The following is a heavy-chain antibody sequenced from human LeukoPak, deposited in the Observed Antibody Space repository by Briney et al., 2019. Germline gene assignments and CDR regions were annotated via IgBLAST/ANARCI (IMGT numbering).Heavy chain of an antibody. CDR2: IGGSDGKT. V-gene: IGHV3-23*01. CDR3: VKDANYFDSGSYMVPFDS. J-gene: IGHJ4*02. CDR1: GFTFSRCA. Sequence: PGGSLRLSCPASGFTFSRCAMGWARQIPGKGMEWVAGIGGSDGKTYYADPVKGWFNISRDNSKNSLYLQLNSLRSDDTAIYYCVKDANYFDSGSYMVPFDSWGQGTLVTVSS. D-gene: IGHD3-22*01.